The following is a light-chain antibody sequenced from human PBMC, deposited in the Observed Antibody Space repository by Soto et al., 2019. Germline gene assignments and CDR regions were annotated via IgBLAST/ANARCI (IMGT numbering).Light chain of an antibody. J-gene: IGKJ1*01. CDR3: HQYNHWLTWT. Sequence: EIIITQSPSTLSLSTGQRATLSCRASQSVSSKLAWYQQRPGQAPRLLIYSASTRATGIPARFSGSGSGTEFTLTISSLQSEDFAVYYCHQYNHWLTWTFGQGTKVDIK. V-gene: IGKV3-15*01. CDR2: SAS. CDR1: QSVSSK.